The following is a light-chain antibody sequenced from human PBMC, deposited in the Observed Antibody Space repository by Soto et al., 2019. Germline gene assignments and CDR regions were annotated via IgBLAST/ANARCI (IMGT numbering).Light chain of an antibody. Sequence: QSVLTQPRSVSGSPGQSVTMSCAGTSSDVGGYNYVSWYQQHPGKAPKLMIYDVSKRPSGVPDRFSGSKSGNTASLTISGLQAEDEADYYCCSYAGRYTYIFGTGTKVNV. V-gene: IGLV2-11*01. CDR1: SSDVGGYNY. J-gene: IGLJ1*01. CDR2: DVS. CDR3: CSYAGRYTYI.